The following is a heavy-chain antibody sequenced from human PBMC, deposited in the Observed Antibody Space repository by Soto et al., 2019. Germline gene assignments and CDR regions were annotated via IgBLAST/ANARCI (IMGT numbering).Heavy chain of an antibody. D-gene: IGHD4-17*01. CDR3: ARDPHNYGDYDFDD. Sequence: PGGSLSPSFKASAFTFSTDAMHWVRPAPGKGLEWVAVISYDGSNKYYADSVKGRFTISRDNSKNTLYLQMNSLRAEDTAVYYCARDPHNYGDYDFDDWGQGTLVTVSS. J-gene: IGHJ4*02. CDR1: AFTFSTDA. CDR2: ISYDGSNK. V-gene: IGHV3-30-3*01.